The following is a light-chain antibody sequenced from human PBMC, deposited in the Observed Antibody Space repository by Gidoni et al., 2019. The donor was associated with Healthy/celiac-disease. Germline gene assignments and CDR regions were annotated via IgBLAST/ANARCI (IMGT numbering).Light chain of an antibody. J-gene: IGKJ2*04. CDR3: QQRSNWLRS. V-gene: IGKV3-11*01. Sequence: EIVLTQSPATLSLSPGERATLSCRASQSVSSYLAWYQQKPDQAPRLLIYDASNRATGIPARFSGSGSGTDFTLTISSLEPEDFAVYYCQQRSNWLRSFGQGTKLEIK. CDR1: QSVSSY. CDR2: DAS.